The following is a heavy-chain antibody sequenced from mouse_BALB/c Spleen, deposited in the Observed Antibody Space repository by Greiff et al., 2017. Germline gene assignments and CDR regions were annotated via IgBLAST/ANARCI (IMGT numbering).Heavy chain of an antibody. Sequence: DVKLQESGAELVKPGASVKLSCTASGFNIKDTYMHWVKQRPEQGLEWIGRIDPANGNTKYDPKFQGKATITADTSSNTAYLQLSSLTSEDTAVYYCARPYGSSPYAMDYWGQGTSVTVSS. D-gene: IGHD1-1*01. J-gene: IGHJ4*01. CDR3: ARPYGSSPYAMDY. CDR1: GFNIKDTY. V-gene: IGHV14-3*02. CDR2: IDPANGNT.